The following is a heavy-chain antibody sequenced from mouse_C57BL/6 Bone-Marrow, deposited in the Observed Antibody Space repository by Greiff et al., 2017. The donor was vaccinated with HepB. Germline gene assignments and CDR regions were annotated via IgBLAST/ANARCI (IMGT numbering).Heavy chain of an antibody. J-gene: IGHJ3*01. CDR3: ARCGIYYDYDWFAY. CDR2: IDPSDSEN. Sequence: QVQLQQPGAELVRPGSSVKLSCKASGYTFTSYWMHWVKQRPIQGLEWIGNIDPSDSENHYNQKFKDKATLTVDKSSSTAYMQLSSLTSEDSAVYYCARCGIYYDYDWFAYWGQVTLFTVSA. CDR1: GYTFTSYW. D-gene: IGHD2-4*01. V-gene: IGHV1-52*01.